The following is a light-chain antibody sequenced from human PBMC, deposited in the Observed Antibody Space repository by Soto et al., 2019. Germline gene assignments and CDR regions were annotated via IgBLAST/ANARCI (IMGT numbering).Light chain of an antibody. V-gene: IGLV2-14*01. CDR2: DVT. J-gene: IGLJ2*01. CDR3: SSYISGSTLV. CDR1: NSDFGGYNY. Sequence: QSALSQPASVSGSPGQSITIPCTGTNSDFGGYNYLSWYQQHPGKAPKLMIYDVTNRPSGVSNRFSGSKSGNTASLTISGLQAADEADYYCSSYISGSTLVFGGGTKVTVL.